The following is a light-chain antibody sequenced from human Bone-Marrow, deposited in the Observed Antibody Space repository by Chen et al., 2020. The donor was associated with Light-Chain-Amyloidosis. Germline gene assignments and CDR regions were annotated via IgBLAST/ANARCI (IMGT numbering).Light chain of an antibody. CDR2: DAS. CDR1: QGIANY. CDR3: QQYDNRPST. Sequence: DIQMTQSPSSLSASVGDRVTITCQASQGIANYLNWYQHKSGKAPKLLIYDASNLETGVPSRFSGSGSGTDFTLTITSLHPEDTATYYCQQYDNRPSTFGRGPKLEIK. V-gene: IGKV1-33*01. J-gene: IGKJ2*01.